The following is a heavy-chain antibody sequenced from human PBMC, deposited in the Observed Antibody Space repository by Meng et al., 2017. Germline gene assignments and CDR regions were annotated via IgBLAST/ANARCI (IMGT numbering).Heavy chain of an antibody. CDR1: GGSISSYY. V-gene: IGHV4-59*01. Sequence: GSLRLSCTVSGGSISSYYWSWIRQPPGKGLEWIGYIYYSGSTNYNPSLKSRVTISVDTSKIQFSLKLSSVTAAYTAVYYCARSDPGKCFDYWGQGTLVTVSS. J-gene: IGHJ4*02. CDR2: IYYSGST. CDR3: ARSDPGKCFDY.